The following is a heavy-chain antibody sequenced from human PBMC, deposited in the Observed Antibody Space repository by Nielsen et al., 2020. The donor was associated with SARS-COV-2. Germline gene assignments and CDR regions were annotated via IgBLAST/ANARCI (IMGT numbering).Heavy chain of an antibody. J-gene: IGHJ2*01. V-gene: IGHV3-33*01. D-gene: IGHD4-23*01. CDR3: ARDDYGGNLNWYFDL. CDR2: IWYDGSNK. Sequence: GESLKISCAASGFTFSSYGMHWVRQAPGKGLEWVAVIWYDGSNKYYADSVKGRFTISRDNSKNTLYLQMNSLRAEDTAVYYCARDDYGGNLNWYFDLGPWHPGHCLL. CDR1: GFTFSSYG.